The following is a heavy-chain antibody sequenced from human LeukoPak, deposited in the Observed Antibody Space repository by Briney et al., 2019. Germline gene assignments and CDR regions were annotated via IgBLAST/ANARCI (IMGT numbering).Heavy chain of an antibody. J-gene: IGHJ4*02. D-gene: IGHD3-10*01. Sequence: GGSLRLSCAASGFTFSSYSMNWVRQAPGKGLEWVSSISSSGSTIYYADSVKGRFTISRDNAKNSLYLQMNSLRAEDTAVYYCASPFTMVRGVKPFDYWGQGTLVTVSS. V-gene: IGHV3-21*04. CDR1: GFTFSSYS. CDR2: ISSSGSTI. CDR3: ASPFTMVRGVKPFDY.